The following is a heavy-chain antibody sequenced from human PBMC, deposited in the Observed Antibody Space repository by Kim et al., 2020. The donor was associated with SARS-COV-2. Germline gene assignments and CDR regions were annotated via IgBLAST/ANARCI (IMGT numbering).Heavy chain of an antibody. V-gene: IGHV4-39*01. Sequence: PSLKSRVTISVDTSTNQLALKLSVVTDADTAVYYCARQRFGESANNWFDPWGQGTLVTVSS. D-gene: IGHD3-10*01. J-gene: IGHJ5*02. CDR3: ARQRFGESANNWFDP.